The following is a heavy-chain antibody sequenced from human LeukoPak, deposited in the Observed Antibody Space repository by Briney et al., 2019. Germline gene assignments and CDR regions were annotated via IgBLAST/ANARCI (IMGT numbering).Heavy chain of an antibody. CDR1: GYTFTGYY. Sequence: ASVKVSCKASGYTFTGYYMHWVRQAPGQGLEWMGWINPNSGGTNYAQKFQGRVTMTRDTSISTAYMELGRLRSDDTAVYYCARGVGDFWSGVDAFDIWGQGTMVTVSS. J-gene: IGHJ3*02. D-gene: IGHD3-3*01. CDR3: ARGVGDFWSGVDAFDI. CDR2: INPNSGGT. V-gene: IGHV1-2*02.